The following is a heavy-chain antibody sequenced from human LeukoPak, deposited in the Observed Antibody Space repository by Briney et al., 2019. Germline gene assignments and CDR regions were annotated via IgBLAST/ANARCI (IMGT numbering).Heavy chain of an antibody. D-gene: IGHD2-2*03. J-gene: IGHJ5*02. CDR3: ARVEIVVVPAATYGGWFDP. CDR2: TYYRSKWYN. V-gene: IGHV6-1*01. CDR1: GDSVSSNSGA. Sequence: SQTLSLTCAISGDSVSSNSGAWNWIRQSPSRGLEWLGRTYYRSKWYNDYAVSVKSRITINPDTSKNQFSLQLNSVTPEDTAVYYCARVEIVVVPAATYGGWFDPWGQGTLVTVSS.